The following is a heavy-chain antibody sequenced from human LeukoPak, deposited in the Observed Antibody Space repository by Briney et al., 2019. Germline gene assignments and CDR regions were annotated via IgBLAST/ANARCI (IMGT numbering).Heavy chain of an antibody. Sequence: ASVRVSCKASGYTFTSYGISWVRQAPGQGLEWMGWISAYNGNTNYAQKFQGRVTLTADESTSTAYMELSSLRSEDTAVYYCARAHITIFGVVDYGMDVWGQGTTVTVSS. J-gene: IGHJ6*02. V-gene: IGHV1-18*01. CDR2: ISAYNGNT. CDR3: ARAHITIFGVVDYGMDV. D-gene: IGHD3-3*01. CDR1: GYTFTSYG.